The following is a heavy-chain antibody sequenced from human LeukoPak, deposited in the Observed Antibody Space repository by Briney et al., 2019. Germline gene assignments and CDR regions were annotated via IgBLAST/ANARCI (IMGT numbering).Heavy chain of an antibody. CDR2: INPYSGDT. CDR3: ARAQVYCSGGGCPYFDY. Sequence: ASVKVSCKASGYSFTGYYIHWVRQAPGQGLAWMGWINPYSGDTNYAQKFQGRLTMTRDTSISTAYMELSRLRSDDTAVYYCARAQVYCSGGGCPYFDYWGQGTLVTVSS. D-gene: IGHD2-15*01. J-gene: IGHJ4*02. V-gene: IGHV1-2*02. CDR1: GYSFTGYY.